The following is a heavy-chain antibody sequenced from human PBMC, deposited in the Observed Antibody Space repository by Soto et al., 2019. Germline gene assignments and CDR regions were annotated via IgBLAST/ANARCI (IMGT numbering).Heavy chain of an antibody. J-gene: IGHJ6*02. CDR3: ARDQAVAGRFYYYYGMDV. CDR2: IWYDGSNK. D-gene: IGHD6-19*01. CDR1: GFTFSSYG. V-gene: IGHV3-33*01. Sequence: QVQLVESGGGVVQPGRSLRLSCAASGFTFSSYGMHWVRQAPGKGLEWVAVIWYDGSNKYYADSVKGRFTITRDNSKNTLYLQMNSLRAEDTAVYYCARDQAVAGRFYYYYGMDVWGQGTTVTVSS.